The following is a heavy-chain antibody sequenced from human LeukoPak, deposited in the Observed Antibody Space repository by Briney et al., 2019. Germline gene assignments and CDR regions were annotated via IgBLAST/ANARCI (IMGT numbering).Heavy chain of an antibody. CDR1: GGSFSGYY. J-gene: IGHJ4*02. CDR3: ARGRGNWNPHFDY. D-gene: IGHD1-20*01. CDR2: INHSGST. V-gene: IGHV4-34*01. Sequence: PSETLSLTCAVYGGSFSGYYWSWIRQTPGKGLEWIGEINHSGSTNYNPSLKSRVTISVDTSKNQFSLKLSSVTAADTAVYYCARGRGNWNPHFDYWGQGTLVTVSS.